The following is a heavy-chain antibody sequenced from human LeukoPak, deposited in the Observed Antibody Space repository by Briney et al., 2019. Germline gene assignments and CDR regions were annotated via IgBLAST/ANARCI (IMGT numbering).Heavy chain of an antibody. CDR2: IGYDGSNK. Sequence: GGSLRLSCAASGFTFRSYGMHWVRQAPGKGLEWVTFIGYDGSNKYYTDSVEGRFTISRDNSKNTLYLQMNSLRAEDTAIYYCAQDSYYYYIDVWGKGTTVTVSS. J-gene: IGHJ6*03. CDR1: GFTFRSYG. CDR3: AQDSYYYYIDV. V-gene: IGHV3-30*02.